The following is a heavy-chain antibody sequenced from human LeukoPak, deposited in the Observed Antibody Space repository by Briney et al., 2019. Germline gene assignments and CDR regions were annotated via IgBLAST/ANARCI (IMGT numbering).Heavy chain of an antibody. CDR1: GFTFRSYA. V-gene: IGHV3-23*01. Sequence: GGSLRLSCAASGFTFRSYAMSWVHQAPGKGLEWVSGISGDGGSTYYADSVKGRFTISRDNSKYTLYLQMSSLRAEDTAIYYCAKGNWLEYYYGMDVWGQGTTVTVSS. J-gene: IGHJ6*02. CDR3: AKGNWLEYYYGMDV. CDR2: ISGDGGST. D-gene: IGHD5-12*01.